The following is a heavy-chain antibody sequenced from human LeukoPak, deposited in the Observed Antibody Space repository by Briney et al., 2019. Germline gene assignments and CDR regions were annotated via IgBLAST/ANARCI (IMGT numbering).Heavy chain of an antibody. CDR1: GGSISSNSYY. V-gene: IGHV4-39*01. CDR3: ARLRVTAISKYFDY. J-gene: IGHJ4*02. Sequence: PSETLSLTCAVSGGSISSNSYYWGWIRQPPGKGLEWIGSIYYSGSTYYNPSLKSRVTISVDTSKNQFSLKLSSVTAADTAVYYCARLRVTAISKYFDYWGQGTLVTVSS. D-gene: IGHD2-21*02. CDR2: IYYSGST.